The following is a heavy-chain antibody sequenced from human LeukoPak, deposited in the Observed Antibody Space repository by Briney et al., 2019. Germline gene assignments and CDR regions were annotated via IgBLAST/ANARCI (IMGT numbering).Heavy chain of an antibody. Sequence: SETLSLTCTVSGGSISSYYWSWIRQPPGKGLEWIGYIYYSGSTNYNPSLKSRVTISVDTSKNQFSLKLSSVTAADTAVYYCARDSDRYSPDYYYGMDVWGQGTTVTVSS. V-gene: IGHV4-59*01. D-gene: IGHD1-1*01. J-gene: IGHJ6*02. CDR3: ARDSDRYSPDYYYGMDV. CDR1: GGSISSYY. CDR2: IYYSGST.